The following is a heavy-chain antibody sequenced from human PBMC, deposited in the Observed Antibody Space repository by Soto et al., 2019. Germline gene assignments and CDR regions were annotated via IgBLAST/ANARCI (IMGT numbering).Heavy chain of an antibody. CDR2: IYPGDSDT. CDR3: ARLAPPIWFGEATKPLRYYMDV. J-gene: IGHJ6*03. D-gene: IGHD3-10*01. V-gene: IGHV5-51*01. CDR1: GYSFTSYW. Sequence: PGESLKISCKGSGYSFTSYWIGWVRQMPGKGLEWMGIIYPGDSDTRYSPSFQGQVTISADKSISTAYLQWSSLKASDTAMYYCARLAPPIWFGEATKPLRYYMDVWGKGTTVTVSS.